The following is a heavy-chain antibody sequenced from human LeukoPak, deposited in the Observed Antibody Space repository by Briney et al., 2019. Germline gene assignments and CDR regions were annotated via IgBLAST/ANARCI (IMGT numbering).Heavy chain of an antibody. D-gene: IGHD4-23*01. CDR2: ISYTGST. Sequence: SESLSLTCTGSGGSISSYYWSWIRQPPGQEPEWIGYISYTGSTNYSPSLKGRVTISVDMSKNQFSLHLSSVTAADTAVYYCARNYGGENYFDYWGHGSLVTVSS. CDR3: ARNYGGENYFDY. V-gene: IGHV4-59*01. J-gene: IGHJ4*01. CDR1: GGSISSYY.